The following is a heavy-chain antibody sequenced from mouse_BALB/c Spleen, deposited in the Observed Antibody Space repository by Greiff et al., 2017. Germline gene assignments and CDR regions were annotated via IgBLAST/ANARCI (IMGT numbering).Heavy chain of an antibody. CDR3: ARDGSSPHWYFDV. CDR2: ISSGGST. CDR1: GFTFSSYA. Sequence: EVKLVESGGGLVKPGGSLKLSCAASGFTFSSYAMSWVRQTPEKRLEWVASISSGGSTYYPDSVKGRFTISRDNARNIPYLQMSSLRSEDTAMYYCARDGSSPHWYFDVWGAGTTVTVSS. J-gene: IGHJ1*01. V-gene: IGHV5-6-5*01. D-gene: IGHD1-1*01.